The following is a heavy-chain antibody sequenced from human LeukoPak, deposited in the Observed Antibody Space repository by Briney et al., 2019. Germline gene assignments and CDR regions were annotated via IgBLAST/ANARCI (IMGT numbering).Heavy chain of an antibody. V-gene: IGHV3-23*01. J-gene: IGHJ4*02. CDR3: AKRDYYDSSGYASLFDH. Sequence: PRGSLRLSCAASGFTFSNYAMAWVRQAPGKGLEWVSGISGNGGKVYYADSVKGRFTISRDNFKNTLDLQMNSLRGEDTAVYFCAKRDYYDSSGYASLFDHWGQGTLATVSP. CDR2: ISGNGGKV. CDR1: GFTFSNYA. D-gene: IGHD3-22*01.